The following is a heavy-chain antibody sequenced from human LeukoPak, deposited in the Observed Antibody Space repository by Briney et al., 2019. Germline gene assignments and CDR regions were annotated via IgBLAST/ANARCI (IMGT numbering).Heavy chain of an antibody. D-gene: IGHD3-10*01. CDR2: IYYSGST. V-gene: IGHV4-59*08. CDR1: GGSISSYY. CDR3: ARNRYYYGSGNYGVPNWFDP. J-gene: IGHJ5*02. Sequence: SETLSLTCTVSGGSISSYYWSWIRQPPGKGLEWIGYIYYSGSTNYNPSLKSRVTISVDTSKNQFSLNLSSVTAADTAMYYCARNRYYYGSGNYGVPNWFDPWGQGTLVTVSS.